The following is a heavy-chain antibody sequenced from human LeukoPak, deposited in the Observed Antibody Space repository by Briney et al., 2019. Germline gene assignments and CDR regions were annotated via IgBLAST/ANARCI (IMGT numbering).Heavy chain of an antibody. V-gene: IGHV3-13*01. CDR3: AELGITMIGGV. D-gene: IGHD3-10*02. Sequence: GGSLRLSCAASGFTFSSYAMHWVRQATGKGLEWVSGIGTAGDIYYAGSVKGRFTISRENAKNSLYLQMNSLRAEDTAVYYCAELGITMIGGVWGKGTTVTISS. J-gene: IGHJ6*04. CDR1: GFTFSSYA. CDR2: IGTAGDI.